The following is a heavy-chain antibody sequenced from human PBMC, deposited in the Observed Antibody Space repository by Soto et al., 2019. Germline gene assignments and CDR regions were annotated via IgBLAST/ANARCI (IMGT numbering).Heavy chain of an antibody. CDR1: GDSVSSNSAA. CDR2: TYYRSKWYN. J-gene: IGHJ6*02. V-gene: IGHV6-1*01. Sequence: SQTLSLTCAISGDSVSSNSAAWNWIRQSPSKGLEWLGRTYYRSKWYNDYAVSVKSRITINPDTSKNQFSLQLNSVTPEDTAIYYCARDKYYGSGGHYYGMDVWGQGTTVTVSS. D-gene: IGHD3-10*01. CDR3: ARDKYYGSGGHYYGMDV.